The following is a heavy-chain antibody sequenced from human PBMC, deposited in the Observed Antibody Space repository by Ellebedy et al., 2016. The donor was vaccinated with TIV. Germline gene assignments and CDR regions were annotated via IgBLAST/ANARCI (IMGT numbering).Heavy chain of an antibody. D-gene: IGHD6-13*01. J-gene: IGHJ1*01. CDR2: ISYGGINK. CDR1: GFTFSSYA. CDR3: ARGLAAAGHGDAEYFLH. V-gene: IGHV3-30-3*01. Sequence: PGGSLRLSCVASGFTFSSYAMHWVRQAPGKGLEWVAVISYGGINKYYADSVKGRFTVSRDNSENTLYLQMNSLRPEDTAVYYCARGLAAAGHGDAEYFLHWGQGTLVTVSS.